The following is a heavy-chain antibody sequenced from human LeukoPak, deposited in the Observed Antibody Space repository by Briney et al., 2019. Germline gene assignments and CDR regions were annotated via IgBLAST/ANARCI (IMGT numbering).Heavy chain of an antibody. D-gene: IGHD6-13*01. V-gene: IGHV3-23*01. CDR1: GFTFSSYG. J-gene: IGHJ4*02. CDR2: ITATSSST. CDR3: ARESTEAAAGYYFDY. Sequence: PGGSLRFSCAASGFTFSSYGMSWVRQAPGKGLEWVSAITATSSSTHDADSVQGRFTISRDNSKNTLYLQVNSLRAEDTAVYYCARESTEAAAGYYFDYWGQGTLVTVSS.